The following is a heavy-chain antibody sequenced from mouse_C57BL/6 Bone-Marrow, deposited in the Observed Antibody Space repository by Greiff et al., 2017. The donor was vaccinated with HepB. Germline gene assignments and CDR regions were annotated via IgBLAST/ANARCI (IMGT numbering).Heavy chain of an antibody. Sequence: VQLQEPGAELVRPGASVTLSCKASGYTFTDYEMHWVKQTPVHGLEWIGGIDPETGGTAYNQKFKGKAILTADKSSSTAYMELRSLTSEDSAVYYCTSEGVTANYWGQGTTLTVSS. J-gene: IGHJ2*01. CDR3: TSEGVTANY. D-gene: IGHD1-2*01. CDR2: IDPETGGT. V-gene: IGHV1-15*01. CDR1: GYTFTDYE.